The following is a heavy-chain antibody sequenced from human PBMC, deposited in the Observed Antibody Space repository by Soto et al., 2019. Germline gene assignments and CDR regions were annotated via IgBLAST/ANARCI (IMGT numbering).Heavy chain of an antibody. Sequence: GGSLRLSCAASGFTFSNAWMNWVRQAPGKGLERVGRIKSKTDGGTTDYAAPVKGRFTISRDDSKNTLYLQMNSLKTEDTAVYYCTTDRGEQDYYDSSGYYYARPDYWGQGTLVTVSS. CDR1: GFTFSNAW. V-gene: IGHV3-15*07. J-gene: IGHJ4*02. CDR3: TTDRGEQDYYDSSGYYYARPDY. CDR2: IKSKTDGGTT. D-gene: IGHD3-22*01.